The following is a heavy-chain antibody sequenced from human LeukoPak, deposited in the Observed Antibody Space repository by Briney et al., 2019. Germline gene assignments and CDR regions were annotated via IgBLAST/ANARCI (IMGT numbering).Heavy chain of an antibody. CDR1: GGSISTYY. Sequence: SETLSLTCTVSGGSISTYYWSWIRQPPGKGLEWIGYIYYSGSTYYNPSLKSRVTISVDTSKNQFSLKLSSVTAADTAVYYCARGSRLWFDPWGQGTLVTVSS. CDR2: IYYSGST. CDR3: ARGSRLWFDP. J-gene: IGHJ5*02. D-gene: IGHD6-6*01. V-gene: IGHV4-59*12.